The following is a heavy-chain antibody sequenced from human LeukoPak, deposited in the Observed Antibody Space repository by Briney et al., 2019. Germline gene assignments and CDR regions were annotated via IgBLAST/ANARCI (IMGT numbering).Heavy chain of an antibody. Sequence: PSETLSLTCTVSAGSPSSYYWSWIRQPPGKGLEWIGYIFYSGSNNYNHSLKSRVPISVDTSKNQFSLKLSSVTAADTAVYYYARMYFYDSSGYYRYYYYYYYMDVWGKGTTVTVSS. CDR1: AGSPSSYY. J-gene: IGHJ6*03. CDR3: ARMYFYDSSGYYRYYYYYYYMDV. CDR2: IFYSGSN. V-gene: IGHV4-59*01. D-gene: IGHD3-22*01.